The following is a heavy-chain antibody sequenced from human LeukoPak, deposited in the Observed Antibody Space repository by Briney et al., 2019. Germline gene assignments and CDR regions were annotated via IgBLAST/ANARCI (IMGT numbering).Heavy chain of an antibody. CDR3: ARDWKLDY. CDR1: GFTFSSYA. J-gene: IGHJ4*02. V-gene: IGHV3-30*04. D-gene: IGHD1-1*01. Sequence: GRSLRLSCAASGFTFSSYAMHWVGQAPAKGLEWVAVISYDGSNKYYADSVKGRFTISRDNSKNTLYLQMNSLRAEDTAVYYCARDWKLDYWGQGTLVTVSS. CDR2: ISYDGSNK.